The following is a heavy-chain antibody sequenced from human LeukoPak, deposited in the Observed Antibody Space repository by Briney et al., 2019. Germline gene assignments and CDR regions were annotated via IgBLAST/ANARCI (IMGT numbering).Heavy chain of an antibody. V-gene: IGHV3-21*04. Sequence: GGSLRLSCAASGFSFSDYNMNWVRQAPGKALEWVSSITTTGTYIFYGDSVKGRFTISRDNAKNSLYLQMNGLRAEDTALYHCARADSSLIDYWGQGTLVTVSS. CDR1: GFSFSDYN. D-gene: IGHD3-22*01. J-gene: IGHJ4*02. CDR2: ITTTGTYI. CDR3: ARADSSLIDY.